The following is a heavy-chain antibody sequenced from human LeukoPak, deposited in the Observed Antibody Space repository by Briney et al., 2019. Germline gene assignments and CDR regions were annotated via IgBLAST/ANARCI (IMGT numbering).Heavy chain of an antibody. CDR1: GFTFSSYS. CDR2: ISSSSSYI. CDR3: ASMGLYVKWFDY. J-gene: IGHJ4*02. D-gene: IGHD1-26*01. V-gene: IGHV3-21*01. Sequence: PGGSLRLSCAASGFTFSSYSMNWVRQAPGKGLEWVSSISSSSSYIYYADSVKGRFTISRDNAKNSLYLQMNSLRAEDTAVYYCASMGLYVKWFDYWGQGTLVTVSS.